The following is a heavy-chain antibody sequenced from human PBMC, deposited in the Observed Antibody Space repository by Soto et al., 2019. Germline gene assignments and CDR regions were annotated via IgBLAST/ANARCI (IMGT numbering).Heavy chain of an antibody. CDR2: IYYTGIT. Sequence: QVQLQESGPGLVKPSQTLSLTCTVSGGSISNGDYYWNWIRQPPGKGLEWIGSIYYTGITYYNPSLKSRVTMSLDTSKNQFALKLSSVTAADTAMHYCTRTSAVEGDSWGQGILVTVSS. CDR3: TRTSAVEGDS. V-gene: IGHV4-30-4*01. J-gene: IGHJ4*02. D-gene: IGHD2-15*01. CDR1: GGSISNGDYY.